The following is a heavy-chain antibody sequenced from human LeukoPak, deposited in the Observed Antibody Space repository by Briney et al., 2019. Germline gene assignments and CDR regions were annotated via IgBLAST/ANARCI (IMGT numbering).Heavy chain of an antibody. D-gene: IGHD3-22*01. CDR1: GFSFSNYG. V-gene: IGHV3-30*02. CDR3: AKGGYKYDSSGHNYFDY. CDR2: IRYGGSKK. Sequence: GGSLRLSCAASGFSFSNYGMQWVRQAPGKGLEWVAFIRYGGSKKDYTDSVKGRFTISRDNSKNTLFLQMNSLRVEDTAVYYCAKGGYKYDSSGHNYFDYWGQGTLVTVSS. J-gene: IGHJ4*02.